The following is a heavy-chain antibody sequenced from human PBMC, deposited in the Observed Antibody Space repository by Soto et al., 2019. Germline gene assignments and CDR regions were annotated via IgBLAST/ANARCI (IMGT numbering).Heavy chain of an antibody. CDR1: GYTFTGYY. CDR2: INPNSGGT. Sequence: ASVKVSCEASGYTFTGYYMHCVRQAPGQGLEWMGWINPNSGGTNYAQKFQGWVTMTRDTSISTAYMELSRLRSDDTAVYYCARDKDSSVPSAFDIWGQGTMVTVSS. CDR3: ARDKDSSVPSAFDI. V-gene: IGHV1-2*04. J-gene: IGHJ3*02. D-gene: IGHD6-19*01.